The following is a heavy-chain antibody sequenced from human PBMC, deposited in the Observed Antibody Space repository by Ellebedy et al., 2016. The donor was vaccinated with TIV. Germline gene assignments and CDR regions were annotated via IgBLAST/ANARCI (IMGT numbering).Heavy chain of an antibody. D-gene: IGHD6-19*01. Sequence: SETLSLTXTVSGGSISSSSSYWGWIRQPPGKGLEWIGGLYYGGNTYYNPSLKSRVTISVDTSKNRFSLKVTSVTAADTAVYYCARHSPSGSSGWSDFDYWGQGTLVTVSS. V-gene: IGHV4-39*01. CDR2: LYYGGNT. J-gene: IGHJ4*02. CDR3: ARHSPSGSSGWSDFDY. CDR1: GGSISSSSSY.